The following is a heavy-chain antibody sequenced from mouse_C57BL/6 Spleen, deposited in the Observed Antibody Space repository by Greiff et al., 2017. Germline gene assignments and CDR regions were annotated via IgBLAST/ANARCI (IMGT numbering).Heavy chain of an antibody. CDR3: ARNPPYNYGCSNWYFGV. Sequence: QVQLQQSGAELMKPGASVKLSCKATGYTFTGYWIEWVKQRPGHGLEWIGEILPGSGSPNYNEKFKGKATFTADTSSNTAYMQLSSLTTEDSAIYYCARNPPYNYGCSNWYFGVWGTGTTVTVSS. V-gene: IGHV1-9*01. J-gene: IGHJ1*03. CDR1: GYTFTGYW. D-gene: IGHD1-1*01. CDR2: ILPGSGSP.